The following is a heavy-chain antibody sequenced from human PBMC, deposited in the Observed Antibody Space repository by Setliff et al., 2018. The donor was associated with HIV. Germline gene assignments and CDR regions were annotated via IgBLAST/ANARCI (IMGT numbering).Heavy chain of an antibody. CDR3: VASSSWSCRLNY. D-gene: IGHD2-2*01. CDR2: INHSGNT. CDR1: GGSFSGY. V-gene: IGHV4-34*01. Sequence: SETLSLTCAVYGGSFSGYWSWIRQSPGKGLEWLGEINHSGNTHYDQSLKSRLTISIDTSKKQFSLKLTSVTAADAAIYYCVASSSWSCRLNYWGQGILVTVSS. J-gene: IGHJ4*02.